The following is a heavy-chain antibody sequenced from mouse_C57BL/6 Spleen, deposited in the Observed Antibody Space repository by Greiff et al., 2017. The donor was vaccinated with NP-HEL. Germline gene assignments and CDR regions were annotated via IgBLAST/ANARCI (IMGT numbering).Heavy chain of an antibody. CDR3: TGVDYYGSLFDY. Sequence: EVKVEESGGGLVQPGGSMKLSCVASGFTFSNYWMNWVRQSPEKGLEWVAQIRLKSDNYATHYAESVKGRFTISRDDSKSSVYLQMNNLRAEDTGIYYCTGVDYYGSLFDYWGQGTTLTVSS. V-gene: IGHV6-3*01. CDR2: IRLKSDNYAT. D-gene: IGHD1-1*01. CDR1: GFTFSNYW. J-gene: IGHJ2*01.